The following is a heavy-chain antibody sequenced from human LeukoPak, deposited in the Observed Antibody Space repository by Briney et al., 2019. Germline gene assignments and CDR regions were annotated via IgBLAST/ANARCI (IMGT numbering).Heavy chain of an antibody. V-gene: IGHV4-39*01. CDR3: ERIYCNSTRCNGEGFDP. CDR1: GGSLSSSSYY. D-gene: IGHD2/OR15-2a*01. Sequence: SETLSLTCTVSGGSLSSSSYYWGWIRQPPGKGLEWIGSIYYIGSTYYNPSLKSRVTISVDTSKNQFSLKLSSATAADTAVYYCERIYCNSTRCNGEGFDPWGEGTLVTVSS. CDR2: IYYIGST. J-gene: IGHJ5*02.